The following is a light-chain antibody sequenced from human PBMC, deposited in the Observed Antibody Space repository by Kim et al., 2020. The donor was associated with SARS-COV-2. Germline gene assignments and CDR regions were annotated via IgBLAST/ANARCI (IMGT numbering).Light chain of an antibody. CDR3: HVWDSTSDHV. J-gene: IGLJ1*01. Sequence: VATEKTSRITCGGPSVASKNVHWYQQKPGQAPVLVIFYDNDRPSGIPERFSGSNSGNTATLTISRVEAGDEADYYCHVWDSTSDHVFGTGTKVTVL. CDR1: SVASKN. V-gene: IGLV3-21*04. CDR2: YDN.